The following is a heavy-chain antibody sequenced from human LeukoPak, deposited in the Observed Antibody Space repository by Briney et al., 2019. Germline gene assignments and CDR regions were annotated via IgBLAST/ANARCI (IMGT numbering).Heavy chain of an antibody. CDR2: IGTAGDT. V-gene: IGHV3-13*01. Sequence: PGGSLRLSCAASGFTFSSYDMHWVRQATGKGLEWVSAIGTAGDTYYPGSVKGRFTISRENAKNSLYLQMNSLRAGDTAVYYCATGPGYSGSGQWGQGALVTVSS. D-gene: IGHD3-10*01. J-gene: IGHJ4*02. CDR3: ATGPGYSGSGQ. CDR1: GFTFSSYD.